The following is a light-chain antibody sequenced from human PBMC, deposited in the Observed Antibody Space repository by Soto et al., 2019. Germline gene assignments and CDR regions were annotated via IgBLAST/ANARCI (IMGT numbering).Light chain of an antibody. J-gene: IGLJ1*01. Sequence: QSALTQPASVSGSPGQSITISCTGTSSDVGGYNYVSWYHQHPGKAPKLMIYEVSNRPSGVSNRFSGSKSGNTASLTISGLQADDEADYYCSSYTSSMSYVFGTGTKVTVL. CDR1: SSDVGGYNY. V-gene: IGLV2-14*01. CDR3: SSYTSSMSYV. CDR2: EVS.